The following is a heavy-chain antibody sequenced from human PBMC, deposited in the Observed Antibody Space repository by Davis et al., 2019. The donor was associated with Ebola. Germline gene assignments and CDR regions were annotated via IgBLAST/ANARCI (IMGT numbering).Heavy chain of an antibody. J-gene: IGHJ6*02. CDR3: ARKSSTWRYYGMDV. CDR2: YTFTS. D-gene: IGHD6-13*01. V-gene: IGHV1-18*01. Sequence: YTFTSYGAQKLQGRVTMTTDTSTSTAYMELRSLRSDDTAVYYCARKSSTWRYYGMDVWGQGTTVTVSS.